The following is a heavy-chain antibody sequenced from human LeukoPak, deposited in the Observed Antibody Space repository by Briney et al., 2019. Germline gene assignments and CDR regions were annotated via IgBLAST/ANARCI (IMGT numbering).Heavy chain of an antibody. Sequence: GGTLRLSCAASGFTFSSYGMSWVRQAPGKGLEWVSAISGSGGSTGYADSVKGRFTISRDNAKNSLYLQMNSLRAEDTALYYCARVAVYYDFWSGYYKSDYYYYMDVWGKGTTVTVSS. CDR3: ARVAVYYDFWSGYYKSDYYYYMDV. J-gene: IGHJ6*03. CDR1: GFTFSSYG. CDR2: ISGSGGST. V-gene: IGHV3-20*04. D-gene: IGHD3-3*01.